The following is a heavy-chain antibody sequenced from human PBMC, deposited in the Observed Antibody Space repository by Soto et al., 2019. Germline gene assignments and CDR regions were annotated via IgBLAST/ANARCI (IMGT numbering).Heavy chain of an antibody. CDR2: IIPIFGTA. Sequence: SVKVSCKASGGTFSSYAISWVRQAPGQGLEWMGGIIPIFGTANYAQKFQGRVTITADESTSTAYMELSSLRSEDTAVYHCARLYYDFWSGAPLPGMDVWGQGTTVTVSS. CDR1: GGTFSSYA. D-gene: IGHD3-3*01. CDR3: ARLYYDFWSGAPLPGMDV. J-gene: IGHJ6*02. V-gene: IGHV1-69*13.